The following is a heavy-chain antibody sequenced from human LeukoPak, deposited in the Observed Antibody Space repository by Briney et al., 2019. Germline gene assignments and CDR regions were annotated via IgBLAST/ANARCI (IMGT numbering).Heavy chain of an antibody. D-gene: IGHD3-22*01. J-gene: IGHJ4*02. CDR3: SSLALKYYYYDSSGRLY. V-gene: IGHV3-23*01. Sequence: GGSLRLSCAASGFTFSSYAMSWVRQAPGKGLEWVSAISGCGGSTYYPDSVKGRFTISRDNHKHTQSLQMNSLRDRGTAVYYCSSLALKYYYYDSSGRLYWGQGTLVTVSS. CDR2: ISGCGGST. CDR1: GFTFSSYA.